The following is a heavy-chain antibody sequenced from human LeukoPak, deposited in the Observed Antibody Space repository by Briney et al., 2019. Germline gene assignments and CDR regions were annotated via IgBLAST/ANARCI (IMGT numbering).Heavy chain of an antibody. Sequence: SETLSLTCTVSGGSISSGDYYWSWIRQPPGKGLEWIGYIYYSGSTYYNPSLKSRVTISVDTSKNQFSLKLSSVTAADTAVYYCAMRTSWSGYFDYWGQGTLVTVSS. D-gene: IGHD3-3*01. J-gene: IGHJ4*02. CDR3: AMRTSWSGYFDY. CDR2: IYYSGST. V-gene: IGHV4-30-4*02. CDR1: GGSISSGDYY.